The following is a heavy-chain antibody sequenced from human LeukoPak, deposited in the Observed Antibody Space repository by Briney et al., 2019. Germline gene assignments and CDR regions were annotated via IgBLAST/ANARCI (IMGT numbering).Heavy chain of an antibody. Sequence: SETLSLTCTVSGGSISSGGYYWSWIRQPPGKGLEWIGYIYHSGSTYYNPSLKSRVTISVDRSKNQFSLKLSSVTAADTAVYYCARRRRVSAGPRIDYFDYWGQGTLVTVSS. CDR1: GGSISSGGYY. CDR2: IYHSGST. CDR3: ARRRRVSAGPRIDYFDY. D-gene: IGHD2-2*01. J-gene: IGHJ4*02. V-gene: IGHV4-30-2*01.